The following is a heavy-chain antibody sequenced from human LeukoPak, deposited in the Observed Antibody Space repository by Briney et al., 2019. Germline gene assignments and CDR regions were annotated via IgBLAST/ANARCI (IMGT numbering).Heavy chain of an antibody. V-gene: IGHV3-23*01. CDR3: AKDLIVVPAAGGWFDT. CDR2: ISGNSGST. J-gene: IGHJ5*02. D-gene: IGHD2-2*01. Sequence: PGGSLRLSCVASGFTFSSSAMSWVRQAPGTGLEWVSGISGNSGSTYYADSVKGRFTISRDNSKNTLYLQMNSLRAEDTAVYYCAKDLIVVPAAGGWFDTWGQGTLVTVSS. CDR1: GFTFSSSA.